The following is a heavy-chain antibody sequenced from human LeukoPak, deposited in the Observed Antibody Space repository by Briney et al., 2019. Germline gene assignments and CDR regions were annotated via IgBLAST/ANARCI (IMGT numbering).Heavy chain of an antibody. CDR1: GGSFSGYY. D-gene: IGHD3-22*01. J-gene: IGHJ3*02. CDR3: ARVSGLLPPHDAFDI. Sequence: SETLSLTCAVYGGSFSGYYWSWIRQPPGKGLEWIGEINHSGSTNYNPSLKSRVTISVDTSKNQFSLNLSSVTTADTAVYYCARVSGLLPPHDAFDIWGQGTMVTVSS. V-gene: IGHV4-34*01. CDR2: INHSGST.